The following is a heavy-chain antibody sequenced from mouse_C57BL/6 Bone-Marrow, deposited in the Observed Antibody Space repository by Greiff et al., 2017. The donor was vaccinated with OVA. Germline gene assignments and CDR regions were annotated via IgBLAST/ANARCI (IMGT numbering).Heavy chain of an antibody. CDR3: ARYGYDEDY. J-gene: IGHJ2*01. Sequence: QVQLKQPGAELVKPGASVKLSCKASGYTFTSYWMQWVKQRPGQGLEWIGEIDPSDSYTNYNQKFKGKATLTVDTSSSTAYMQLSSLTSEDSAVYYCARYGYDEDYWGQGTTLTVSS. CDR1: GYTFTSYW. V-gene: IGHV1-50*01. CDR2: IDPSDSYT. D-gene: IGHD2-2*01.